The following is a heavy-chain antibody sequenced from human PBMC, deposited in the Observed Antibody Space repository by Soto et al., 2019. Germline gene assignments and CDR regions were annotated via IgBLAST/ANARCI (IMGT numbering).Heavy chain of an antibody. CDR3: ARGTMVRGGYYYYYGMDV. V-gene: IGHV1-46*01. J-gene: IGHJ6*02. D-gene: IGHD3-10*01. CDR2: INPSGGST. CDR1: GYTFTSYY. Sequence: ASVKVSCKASGYTFTSYYMHWVRQAPGQGLEWMGIINPSGGSTSYAQKFQGRVTMTRDTSTSTVYMELSSLRSEDTAVYYCARGTMVRGGYYYYYGMDVWRQGTKVIVSS.